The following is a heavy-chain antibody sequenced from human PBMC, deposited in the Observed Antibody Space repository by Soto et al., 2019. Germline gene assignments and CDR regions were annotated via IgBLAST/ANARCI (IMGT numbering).Heavy chain of an antibody. D-gene: IGHD6-13*01. CDR2: IYYSGST. J-gene: IGHJ4*02. CDR1: GGSISSGGYY. Sequence: SETLSLTCTVSGGSISSGGYYCSWIRQHPGKGLEWIGYIYYSGSTYYNPSLKSRVTISVDTSKNQFSLKLSSVTAADTAVYYCARGSAAAGSDYWGQGTLVTVSS. V-gene: IGHV4-31*03. CDR3: ARGSAAAGSDY.